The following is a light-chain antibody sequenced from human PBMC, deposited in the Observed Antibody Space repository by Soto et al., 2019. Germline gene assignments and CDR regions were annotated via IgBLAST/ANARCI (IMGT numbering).Light chain of an antibody. CDR3: QQLNSYPIT. V-gene: IGKV1-9*01. J-gene: IGKJ5*01. CDR1: QGISSY. CDR2: AAS. Sequence: DIQLTQPPSCLSASVGDRVTITCRASQGISSYLAWYQQKPGKDPKLLIYAASTLQSGVPSRFSGSGSGTEFTLTISSLQPEDFATYCCQQLNSYPITFGQGTRLEIK.